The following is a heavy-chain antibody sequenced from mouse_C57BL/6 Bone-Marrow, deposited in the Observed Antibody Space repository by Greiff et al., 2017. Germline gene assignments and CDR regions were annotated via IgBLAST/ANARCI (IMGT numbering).Heavy chain of an antibody. V-gene: IGHV1-55*01. J-gene: IGHJ4*01. Sequence: QVQLQQSGAELVKPGASVKMSCKASGYTFTSYWITWVQQRPGQGLEWIGDIYPGSGSTNHNEKFKGQDTLTADKASSTAYMQFSSLTSEDSAIYYCARSGTTVVPYCYAMDYWGQGTSVTVSS. CDR3: ARSGTTVVPYCYAMDY. D-gene: IGHD1-1*01. CDR2: IYPGSGST. CDR1: GYTFTSYW.